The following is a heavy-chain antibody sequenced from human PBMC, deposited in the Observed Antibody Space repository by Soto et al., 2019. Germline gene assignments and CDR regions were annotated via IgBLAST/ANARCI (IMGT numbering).Heavy chain of an antibody. CDR3: ARDVTMVRAYGMDV. D-gene: IGHD3-10*01. CDR2: IYYSGST. V-gene: IGHV4-30-4*08. CDR1: GDSISTSSYY. J-gene: IGHJ6*02. Sequence: TLSLTCDVSGDSISTSSYYWGWIRQPPGKGLEWIGYIYYSGSTYYNPSLKSRVTISVDTSKNQFSLKLSSVTAADTAVYYCARDVTMVRAYGMDVWGQGTTVTVSS.